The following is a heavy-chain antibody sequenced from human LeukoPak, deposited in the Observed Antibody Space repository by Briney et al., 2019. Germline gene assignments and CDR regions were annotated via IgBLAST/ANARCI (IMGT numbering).Heavy chain of an antibody. V-gene: IGHV4-59*12. D-gene: IGHD6-19*01. J-gene: IGHJ4*02. CDR2: IYYSGTT. Sequence: PETLSLTCTVSGGSISTYYWNWIRQPPGKGLEWIGYIYYSGTTNYNPSLKSRVTISVDTSKNQFSLKLSSVTAADTAVYYCARERIAVAGRHFDYWGQGTLVTVSS. CDR1: GGSISTYY. CDR3: ARERIAVAGRHFDY.